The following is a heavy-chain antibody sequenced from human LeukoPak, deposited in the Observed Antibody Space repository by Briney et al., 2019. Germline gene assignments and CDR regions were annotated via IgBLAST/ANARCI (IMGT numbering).Heavy chain of an antibody. V-gene: IGHV3-73*01. D-gene: IGHD2-15*01. CDR2: IRSKANSYAT. CDR1: GFTFSGSA. Sequence: PGGSLRLSCAASGFTFSGSAMHWVRQASGKGLEWVGRIRSKANSYATAYAASVKGRFTISRDDSKNTAYLQMNSLKTEDTAVYYCVVGAKYWYFDLWGRGTLVTVSS. J-gene: IGHJ2*01. CDR3: VVGAKYWYFDL.